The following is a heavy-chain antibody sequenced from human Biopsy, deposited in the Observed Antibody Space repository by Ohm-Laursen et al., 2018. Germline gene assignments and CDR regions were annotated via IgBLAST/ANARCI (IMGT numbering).Heavy chain of an antibody. V-gene: IGHV4-59*07. Sequence: SDTLSLTCSVSGDSITSYFWNWIRQAPGKGLEWIGNIFDDGATNYSPSPSLQGRVTLSIDTSEDTFSLTLTSLTRADTGVYYCARVRGSGFFAFDIWGRGTTVSVSS. CDR1: GDSITSYF. CDR3: ARVRGSGFFAFDI. D-gene: IGHD3-3*01. CDR2: IFDDGAT. J-gene: IGHJ3*02.